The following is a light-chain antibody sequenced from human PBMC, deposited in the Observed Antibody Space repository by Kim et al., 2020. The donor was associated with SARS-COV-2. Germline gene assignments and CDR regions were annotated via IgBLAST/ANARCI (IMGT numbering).Light chain of an antibody. CDR2: QDS. Sequence: SLSPGQTANITCSGDKWGDKYACWYQQKPGQSPVLVIYQDSKRPSGIPERFSGSNSANTATMTISGTQAMDEADYYCQAWDSSTVVFGGGTKLTVL. CDR3: QAWDSSTVV. CDR1: KWGDKY. J-gene: IGLJ2*01. V-gene: IGLV3-1*01.